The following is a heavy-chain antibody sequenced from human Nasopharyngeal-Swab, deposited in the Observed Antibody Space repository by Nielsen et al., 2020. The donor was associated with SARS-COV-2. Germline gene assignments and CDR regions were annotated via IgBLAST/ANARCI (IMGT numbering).Heavy chain of an antibody. Sequence: ASVKVSCKASGYTFTGYYMHWVRQAPGQGLEWMGRINPNSGGTNYAQKFQGRVTMTRDTSISTAYMELGRLRSDDTAVYYCAKAMRITMIGYYYYGMDVWGQGTTVTVSS. CDR1: GYTFTGYY. J-gene: IGHJ6*02. CDR3: AKAMRITMIGYYYYGMDV. V-gene: IGHV1-2*06. CDR2: INPNSGGT. D-gene: IGHD3-22*01.